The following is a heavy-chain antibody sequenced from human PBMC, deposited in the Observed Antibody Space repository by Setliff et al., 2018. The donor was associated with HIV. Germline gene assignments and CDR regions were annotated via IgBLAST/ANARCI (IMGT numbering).Heavy chain of an antibody. CDR1: GGTFSSYA. V-gene: IGHV1-69*05. J-gene: IGHJ5*01. CDR2: IIPISGTV. D-gene: IGHD2-2*01. CDR3: ARDFGGYCSSMSCPGLFDP. Sequence: SVKVSCKASGGTFSSYAISWVRQAPGQGLEWMGGIIPISGTVNYAQKFWGRVTITTHESTSTAYMELSSLRSEDTAVYYCARDFGGYCSSMSCPGLFDPWGEGTMVTVSS.